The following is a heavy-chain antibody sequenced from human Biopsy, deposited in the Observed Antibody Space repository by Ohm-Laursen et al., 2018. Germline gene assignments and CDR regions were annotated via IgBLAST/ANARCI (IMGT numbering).Heavy chain of an antibody. J-gene: IGHJ1*01. CDR2: ISHTGYT. CDR3: ARGLNEYGGLYFPH. Sequence: SDTLSLTCTVSGGSFTGHYWTWIRQPPGKGLEGIGHISHTGYTSYKSSLKSRVTISLDTSRKHFSLRLTPLAAADTAVYYCARGLNEYGGLYFPHWGQGTLVTVSS. D-gene: IGHD4-23*01. CDR1: GGSFTGHY. V-gene: IGHV4-59*11.